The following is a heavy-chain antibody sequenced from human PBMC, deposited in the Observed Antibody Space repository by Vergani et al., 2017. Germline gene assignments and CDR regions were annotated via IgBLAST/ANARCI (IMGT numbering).Heavy chain of an antibody. CDR1: GYTLTGYY. V-gene: IGHV1-2*04. J-gene: IGHJ4*02. CDR2: INPNSGGA. CDR3: ARSTVGASYLDY. D-gene: IGHD1-26*01. Sequence: QVQLVQSGAEVKKPGASVKVSCKAAGYTLTGYYMHWVRQAPGQGLEWMGWINPNSGGANYAQKFQGWVTMTRDTSISTAYMELSRLRSDDTAVYYCARSTVGASYLDYWGQGTLVTVSS.